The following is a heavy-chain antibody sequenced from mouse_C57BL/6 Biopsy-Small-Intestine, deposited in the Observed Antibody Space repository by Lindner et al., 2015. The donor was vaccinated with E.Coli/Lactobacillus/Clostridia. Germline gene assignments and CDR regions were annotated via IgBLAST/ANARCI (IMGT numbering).Heavy chain of an antibody. Sequence: VQLQESGPEVVKPGDSVKISCRASGYSFTDHNMNWVKQSNGKSLEWIGVINPNYGTTSYNQKFKGKATLTVDQSSSTAYMQLNSLTSEASAVYFCVRQGYYPFAYWGQGTLVTVSA. D-gene: IGHD2-3*01. CDR1: GYSFTDHN. CDR2: INPNYGTT. CDR3: VRQGYYPFAY. V-gene: IGHV1-39*01. J-gene: IGHJ3*01.